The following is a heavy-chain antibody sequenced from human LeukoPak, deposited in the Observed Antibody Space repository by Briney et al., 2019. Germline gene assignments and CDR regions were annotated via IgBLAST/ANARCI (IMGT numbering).Heavy chain of an antibody. V-gene: IGHV1-3*04. D-gene: IGHD6-13*01. CDR2: VNTGYGHT. Sequence: ASVTVSCKASGYTFNDYAIHWVRQAPGQSLEWMGWVNTGYGHTKYSQKFQGRVTIIGDTSASTVYVELSSLRSEDTAVYYCARGATAGSSWYLNSWGQGTLVTVSS. J-gene: IGHJ4*02. CDR3: ARGATAGSSWYLNS. CDR1: GYTFNDYA.